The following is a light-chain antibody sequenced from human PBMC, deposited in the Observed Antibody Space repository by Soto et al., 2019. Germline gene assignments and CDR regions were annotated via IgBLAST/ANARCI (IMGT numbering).Light chain of an antibody. CDR1: QGISSF. CDR2: AAS. CDR3: QKYNSAPLT. J-gene: IGKJ4*01. Sequence: ILLSQASSSLSPFVRDSVTIPFLASQGISSFLAWYQQKPGKAPKLLIYAASTLQSGVPSRFSGSGSGTDFTLTISSLQPEDVAAYYCQKYNSAPLTFGGGTKVDIK. V-gene: IGKV1-9*01.